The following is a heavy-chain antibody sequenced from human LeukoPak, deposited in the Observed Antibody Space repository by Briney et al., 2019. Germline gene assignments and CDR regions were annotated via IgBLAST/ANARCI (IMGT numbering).Heavy chain of an antibody. CDR3: ARATINCSGGSCSLYYFDY. D-gene: IGHD2-15*01. Sequence: SETLSLTCTVSGDSISSYYWSWIRQPPGKGLEWIGYIYYSGSTNYNPSLKSRVTISVDTSKNQFSLKLSSVTAADTAVYYCARATINCSGGSCSLYYFDYWGQGTLGTVSS. CDR1: GDSISSYY. CDR2: IYYSGST. V-gene: IGHV4-59*01. J-gene: IGHJ4*02.